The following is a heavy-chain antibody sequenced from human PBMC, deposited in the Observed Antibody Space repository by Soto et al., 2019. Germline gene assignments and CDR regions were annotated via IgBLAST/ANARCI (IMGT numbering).Heavy chain of an antibody. CDR3: AAVTHYYDSSGYRH. Sequence: GGSLRLSCAASGFTFSSYAMSWVRQAPGKGLEWVSAISGSGGSTYYAESVKGRFTISRDNSKNTLYLQMNSLRAEDTAVYYCAAVTHYYDSSGYRHWGPGTLVTVSS. J-gene: IGHJ4*02. V-gene: IGHV3-23*01. CDR1: GFTFSSYA. D-gene: IGHD3-22*01. CDR2: ISGSGGST.